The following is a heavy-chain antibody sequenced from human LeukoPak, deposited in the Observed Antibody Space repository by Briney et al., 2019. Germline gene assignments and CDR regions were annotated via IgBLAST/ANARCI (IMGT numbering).Heavy chain of an antibody. J-gene: IGHJ4*02. CDR2: ISGSGGTT. Sequence: GGSLRLSCAASGFTLSNHWMIWVRQAPGKGLEWVSAISGSGGTTYYADSVKGRFTISRDNSKNTLYLQMNSLRAEDTAVYYCARSWGRGRTLSFDYWGQGTLVTVSS. V-gene: IGHV3-23*01. D-gene: IGHD7-27*01. CDR1: GFTLSNHW. CDR3: ARSWGRGRTLSFDY.